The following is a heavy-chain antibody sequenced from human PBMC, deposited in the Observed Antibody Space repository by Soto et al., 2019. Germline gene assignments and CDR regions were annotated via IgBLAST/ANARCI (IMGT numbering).Heavy chain of an antibody. CDR2: IHHSGPT. Sequence: QVQLQESGPGLVEPSGTLSLTCKVAGDSISGSEWWSWVRQPPGKGLEWIAEIHHSGPTNYNPSLKSRVTLTIDQAHHQVPLEPSSVNAADPAVYFFWGGGITSVPNYFFCHRGPGTLVTVSS. J-gene: IGHJ4*02. CDR1: GDSISGSEW. V-gene: IGHV4-4*02. D-gene: IGHD3-10*01. CDR3: WGGGITSVPNYFFCH.